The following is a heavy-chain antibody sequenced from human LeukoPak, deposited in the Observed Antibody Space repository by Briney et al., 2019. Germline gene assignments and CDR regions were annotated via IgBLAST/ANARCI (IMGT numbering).Heavy chain of an antibody. D-gene: IGHD3-3*01. CDR2: IYYSGST. CDR3: ARHEPGYDFWSGYSYFYGMDV. V-gene: IGHV4-59*08. CDR1: GGSISSYY. Sequence: SETLSLTCTVSGGSISSYYWSWIRQPPGKGLEWIGYIYYSGSTNYNPSLKSRVTISVDTSKNQFSLKLSSVTAADTAVYYCARHEPGYDFWSGYSYFYGMDVWGQGTMVTVSS. J-gene: IGHJ6*02.